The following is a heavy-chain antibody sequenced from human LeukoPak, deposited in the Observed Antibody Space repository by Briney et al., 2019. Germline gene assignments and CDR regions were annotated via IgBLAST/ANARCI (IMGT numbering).Heavy chain of an antibody. CDR2: ISSSGNTK. CDR3: ARIGQNYDLDY. J-gene: IGHJ4*02. CDR1: GFTFSRYE. V-gene: IGHV3-48*03. Sequence: PGGSLRLSCAASGFTFSRYEMNWVRQASGKGLEWVSYISSSGNTKYYADSVKGRFNISRDNAKNSLYLQMNSLRAEDTAVYYCARIGQNYDLDYWGQGTLVTVSS. D-gene: IGHD1-7*01.